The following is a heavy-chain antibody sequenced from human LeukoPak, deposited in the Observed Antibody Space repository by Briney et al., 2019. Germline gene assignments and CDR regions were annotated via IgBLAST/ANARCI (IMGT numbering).Heavy chain of an antibody. CDR2: ITSNGGST. J-gene: IGHJ4*02. D-gene: IGHD2-2*01. Sequence: GGSLRLSCSASGFTFSNXXXXXVRQAPGKXXXXXXXITSNGGSTYYADSXXGXFTISRDNSKNTLYLQMSSLRAEDTAVYYCVKGRCSGSSCYGGDYWGQGTLVTVSS. CDR1: GFTFSNXX. V-gene: IGHV3-64D*06. CDR3: VKGRCSGSSCYGGDY.